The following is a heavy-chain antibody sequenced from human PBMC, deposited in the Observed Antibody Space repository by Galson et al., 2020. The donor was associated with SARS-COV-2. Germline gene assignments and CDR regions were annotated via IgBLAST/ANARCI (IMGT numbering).Heavy chain of an antibody. CDR1: GGSISSYY. D-gene: IGHD5-12*01. J-gene: IGHJ3*02. Sequence: ASETLSLTCTVSGGSISSYYWSWIRQPPGKGLEWIGYIYYSGITYYNPSLRSRVALSLDKSKNQFSLNLSSVTAADTAVYYCARDPGGYDFNVLDIWGQGTTVTVA. CDR3: ARDPGGYDFNVLDI. V-gene: IGHV4-59*12. CDR2: IYYSGIT.